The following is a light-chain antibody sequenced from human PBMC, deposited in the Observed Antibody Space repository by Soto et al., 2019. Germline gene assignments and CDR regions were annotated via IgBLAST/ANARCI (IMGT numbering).Light chain of an antibody. CDR1: QSITSN. V-gene: IGKV3-15*01. CDR2: GAS. CDR3: QQYNSWPLT. Sequence: EIEMTQSPGTLSVSPGERATLSCRASQSITSNLAWYQQKPGQAPRLLISGASTRATCIPPRFSGSGSGTEFTLAISSLQSEDFAVYYCQQYNSWPLTFGGGTRVEIK. J-gene: IGKJ4*01.